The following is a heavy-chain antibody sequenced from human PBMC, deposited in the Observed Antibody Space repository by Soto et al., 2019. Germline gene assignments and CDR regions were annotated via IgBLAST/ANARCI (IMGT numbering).Heavy chain of an antibody. J-gene: IGHJ4*02. CDR3: VGGEYYSDS. D-gene: IGHD3-10*01. CDR2: ISYDGSDK. CDR1: GFPFTSYG. V-gene: IGHV3-30*03. Sequence: QVQLVESGGGVVQPGRSLRLSCAASGFPFTSYGMHWVREGPDKGLEWVAIISYDGSDKYYADSVKGRFTISRDDSKNALYLQMNSLRPEDTALYYWVGGEYYSDSRGQGTLVIGSS.